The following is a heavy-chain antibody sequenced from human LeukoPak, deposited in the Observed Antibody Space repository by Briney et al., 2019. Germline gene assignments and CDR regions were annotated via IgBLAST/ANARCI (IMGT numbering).Heavy chain of an antibody. J-gene: IGHJ4*02. CDR3: AKRINYYDY. CDR2: ISGSGGST. D-gene: IGHD2-15*01. V-gene: IGHV3-23*01. CDR1: GGSISSSSYY. Sequence: PSETLSLTCTVSGGSISSSSYYWGWIRQPPGKGLEWVSAISGSGGSTYYADSVKGRFTISRDNSKNTLYLQMNSLRAEDTAVYYCAKRINYYDYWGRGTLVTVSS.